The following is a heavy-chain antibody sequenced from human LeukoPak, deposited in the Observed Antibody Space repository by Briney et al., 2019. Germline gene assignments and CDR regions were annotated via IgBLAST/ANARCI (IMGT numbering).Heavy chain of an antibody. CDR2: IKSKTDGGTT. CDR3: ARQQLVFDC. V-gene: IGHV3-15*01. Sequence: GGSLRLSCAASGFTFRNYWMGWVRQAPGKGLEWVGRIKSKTDGGTTDYAAPVKGRFTISRDDSKNTLYLQTNSLKTEDAAVYYCARQQLVFDCWGQGTLVTVSS. D-gene: IGHD6-13*01. J-gene: IGHJ4*02. CDR1: GFTFRNYW.